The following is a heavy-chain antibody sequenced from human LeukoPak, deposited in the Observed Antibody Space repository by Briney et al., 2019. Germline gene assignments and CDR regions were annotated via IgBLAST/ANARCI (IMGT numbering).Heavy chain of an antibody. CDR1: GGSISSYY. Sequence: PSETLSLTCSVSGGSISSYYWSWIRQSSGKGLEWIGYIYYSGSTNYNPSLKSRVTMSVDTSKNQFSLKLSSVTAADTAVYYCARDNNGFCTLHLWGQGTLVIVSS. V-gene: IGHV4-59*01. CDR3: ARDNNGFCTLHL. D-gene: IGHD3/OR15-3a*01. CDR2: IYYSGST. J-gene: IGHJ4*02.